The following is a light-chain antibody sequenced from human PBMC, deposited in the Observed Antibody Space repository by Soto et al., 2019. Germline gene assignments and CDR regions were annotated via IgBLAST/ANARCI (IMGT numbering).Light chain of an antibody. J-gene: IGKJ2*02. V-gene: IGKV1-5*01. CDR2: DVS. CDR3: IQSKSLASCT. Sequence: DIQMTQSPSTLSASVGDRVTITCRASQSIGYWLAWYQQKPGKAPKLLIYDVSTLGSGVPSTFSASGSETEFTLTISSLQADDTATYYCIQSKSLASCTFGQGTLLEIK. CDR1: QSIGYW.